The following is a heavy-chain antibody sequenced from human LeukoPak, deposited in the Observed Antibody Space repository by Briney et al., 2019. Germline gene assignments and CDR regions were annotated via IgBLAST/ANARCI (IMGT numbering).Heavy chain of an antibody. J-gene: IGHJ5*02. CDR2: ICYSGST. V-gene: IGHV4-30-4*08. D-gene: IGHD3-3*01. CDR3: ARVSSLYDFWSGYYSINWFDP. CDR1: GGSISSGDYY. Sequence: SETLSLTCTVSGGSISSGDYYWSWIRQPPEKSLGWNGYICYSGSTYYNPSLKSRVTISVDTSKNQFSLKLSSVTAADTAVYYCARVSSLYDFWSGYYSINWFDPWGQGTLVTVSS.